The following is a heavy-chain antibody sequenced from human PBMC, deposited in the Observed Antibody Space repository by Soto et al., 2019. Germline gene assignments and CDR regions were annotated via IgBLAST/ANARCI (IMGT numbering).Heavy chain of an antibody. CDR3: ARRMAPGTGGKRNLGYYYYGMDV. Sequence: GASVKVSCKASGGTFSSYAISWVRQAPGQGLEWMGGIIPIFGTANYAQKFQGRVTITADESTSTAYMELSSLRSEDTAVYYCARRMAPGTGGKRNLGYYYYGMDVWGQGTTVTVSS. J-gene: IGHJ6*02. V-gene: IGHV1-69*13. D-gene: IGHD3-16*01. CDR2: IIPIFGTA. CDR1: GGTFSSYA.